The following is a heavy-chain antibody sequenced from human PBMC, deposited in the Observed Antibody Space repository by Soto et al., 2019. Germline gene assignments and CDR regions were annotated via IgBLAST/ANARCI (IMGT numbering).Heavy chain of an antibody. Sequence: XTLSLPCTVSGGSVSSGNFYWAWIRQPHGKGLEWIWSFYYTGSTYYTTSLKSRATIFVDTSKNQIFLKLSSVTAADTAVYYCARPIEGGSSGHHHWGQGTLGTVSS. CDR1: GGSVSSGNFY. CDR3: ARPIEGGSSGHHH. J-gene: IGHJ5*02. CDR2: FYYTGST. V-gene: IGHV4-39*01. D-gene: IGHD2-15*01.